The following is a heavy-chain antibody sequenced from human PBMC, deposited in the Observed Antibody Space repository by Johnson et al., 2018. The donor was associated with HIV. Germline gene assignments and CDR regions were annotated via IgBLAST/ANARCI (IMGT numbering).Heavy chain of an antibody. D-gene: IGHD4-23*01. CDR2: ISYDGNTK. CDR1: RFTFSRYA. Sequence: QVQLVESGGGVVQPGGSLRLSCAASRFTFSRYAMHWVRQAPGKGLEWVAVISYDGNTKYYTDSVKCRFTTSRDNSKNTLYLQMNSLRAEDTAVYYCACADIGGNPDAFDIWGQGTMVTVSS. CDR3: ACADIGGNPDAFDI. V-gene: IGHV3-30*04. J-gene: IGHJ3*02.